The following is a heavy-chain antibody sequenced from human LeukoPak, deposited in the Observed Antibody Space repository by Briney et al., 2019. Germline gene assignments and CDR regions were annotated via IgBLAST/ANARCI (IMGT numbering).Heavy chain of an antibody. D-gene: IGHD3-10*01. J-gene: IGHJ4*01. CDR1: GFTFSNYW. Sequence: GGSLRLSCAASGFTFSNYWMYWVRQAPGRGPLWVSRISGDGITTYYAGSVKGRFTISRDNAKNTLYLQMHSLRAEDSAVYYCPRGFYGSGNSWGHGTLVTVSS. V-gene: IGHV3-74*01. CDR2: ISGDGITT. CDR3: PRGFYGSGNS.